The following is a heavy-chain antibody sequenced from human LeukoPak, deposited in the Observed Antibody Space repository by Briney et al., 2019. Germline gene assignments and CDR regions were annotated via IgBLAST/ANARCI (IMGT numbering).Heavy chain of an antibody. CDR3: ARVKDVLLWFGEGGYFDY. V-gene: IGHV4-39*07. D-gene: IGHD3-10*01. CDR1: GGSMSSSSYY. CDR2: IYYSGST. J-gene: IGHJ4*02. Sequence: SETLSLTCTVSGGSMSSSSYYWGWIRQPPGKGLEWIGSIYYSGSTYYNPSLKSRVTISVDTSKNQFSLKLSSVTAADTAVYYCARVKDVLLWFGEGGYFDYWGQGTLVTVSS.